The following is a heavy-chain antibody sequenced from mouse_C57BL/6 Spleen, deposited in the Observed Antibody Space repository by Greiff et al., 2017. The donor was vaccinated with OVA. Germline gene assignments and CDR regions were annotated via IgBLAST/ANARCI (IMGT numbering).Heavy chain of an antibody. Sequence: QVTLKESGPGILQSSQTLSLTCSFSGFSLSTSGMGVSWIRQPSGKGLEWLAHIYWDDDKRYNPSLKSRLTISKDTSRNQVFLKITSVDTADTATYYCARREEGNYVYFDYWGQGTTLTVSS. V-gene: IGHV8-12*01. CDR2: IYWDDDK. CDR3: ARREEGNYVYFDY. J-gene: IGHJ2*01. D-gene: IGHD2-1*01. CDR1: GFSLSTSGMG.